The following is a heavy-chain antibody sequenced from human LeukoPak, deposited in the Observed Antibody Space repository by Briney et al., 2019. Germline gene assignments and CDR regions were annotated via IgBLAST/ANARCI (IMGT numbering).Heavy chain of an antibody. Sequence: TGGSLRLSCAASGFTFSSYSMNWVRQAPGKGLEWVSSISSSSYIYYADSVKGRFTISRDNAKNSLYLQMNSLRAEDTAVYYCARGPIIAAAGYFDYWGQGTLVTVSS. CDR2: ISSSSYI. CDR3: ARGPIIAAAGYFDY. J-gene: IGHJ4*02. CDR1: GFTFSSYS. V-gene: IGHV3-21*01. D-gene: IGHD6-13*01.